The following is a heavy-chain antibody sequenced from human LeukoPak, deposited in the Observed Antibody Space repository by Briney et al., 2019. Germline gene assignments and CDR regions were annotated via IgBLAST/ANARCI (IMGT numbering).Heavy chain of an antibody. CDR3: ARRAPSIAAAGTPNFFDY. J-gene: IGHJ4*02. CDR1: GGSFSGYY. D-gene: IGHD6-13*01. CDR2: INHSGST. Sequence: PSETLSLTCAVYGGSFSGYYWSWIRQPPGKGLEWIGEINHSGSTNYNPSLKSRVTISVDTSKNQFSLKLSSVTAADTAVYYCARRAPSIAAAGTPNFFDYWGQGTLVTVSS. V-gene: IGHV4-34*01.